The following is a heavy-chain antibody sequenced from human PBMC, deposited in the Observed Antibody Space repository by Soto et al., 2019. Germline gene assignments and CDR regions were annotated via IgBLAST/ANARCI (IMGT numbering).Heavy chain of an antibody. D-gene: IGHD1-1*01. CDR2: MNPNSGNT. V-gene: IGHV1-8*01. Sequence: QVQLVQSGAEVKNPGDSVKVSCKASGYTFTSYAITWVRQATGQELEWMGWMNPNSGNTGYVQRFQGRVTMTRNTSLTTAYIELSSLRSEDPAVYYCAREMTTRCMDVGGQGTTVTVSS. J-gene: IGHJ6*02. CDR3: AREMTTRCMDV. CDR1: GYTFTSYA.